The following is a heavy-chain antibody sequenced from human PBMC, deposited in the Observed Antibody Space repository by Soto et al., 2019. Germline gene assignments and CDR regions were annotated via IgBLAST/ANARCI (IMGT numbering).Heavy chain of an antibody. D-gene: IGHD1-1*01. CDR3: VRDGTKTLRDWFDP. CDR2: IYATGTT. J-gene: IGHJ5*02. V-gene: IGHV4-4*07. CDR1: GASISCFC. Sequence: SETRSLTWTVSGASISCFCWSWIRKSAGKGLEWIGRIYATGTTDYNPSLKSRVMMSVDTSKKQFSLKLRSVTAADTAVYYCVRDGTKTLRDWFDPWGQGISVTVSS.